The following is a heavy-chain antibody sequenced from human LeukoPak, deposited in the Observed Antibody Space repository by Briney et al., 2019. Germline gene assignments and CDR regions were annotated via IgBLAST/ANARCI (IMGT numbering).Heavy chain of an antibody. CDR3: ARAIPQGISFFDS. Sequence: PGGSLRLSCAASGFTFSSYSMNWVRQAPGKGLEWVSSISSSSSSIYYADSVKGRFTISRDNAKNSLYLQMNSLRAEDTAVYYCARAIPQGISFFDSSGQGTLVTVSP. J-gene: IGHJ4*02. D-gene: IGHD2-15*01. V-gene: IGHV3-21*01. CDR1: GFTFSSYS. CDR2: ISSSSSSI.